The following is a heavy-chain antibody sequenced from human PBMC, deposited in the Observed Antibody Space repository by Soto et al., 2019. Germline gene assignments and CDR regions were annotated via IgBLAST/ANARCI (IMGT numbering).Heavy chain of an antibody. CDR3: GKGGWLDV. J-gene: IGHJ6*02. CDR1: GFSFSNYE. Sequence: EVQLLESGGGLVQPGGSLRLACAASGFSFSNYEMTWARQAPGKGLEWVAFINPSSGTTHYADSVKGRFTISRDNSKDTLYLQLRSLRVEDTAVDYCGKGGWLDVWGQGTTVTVSS. CDR2: INPSSGTT. D-gene: IGHD2-15*01. V-gene: IGHV3-23*01.